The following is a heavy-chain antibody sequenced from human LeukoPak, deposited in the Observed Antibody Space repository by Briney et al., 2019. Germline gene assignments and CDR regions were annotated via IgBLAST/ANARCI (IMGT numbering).Heavy chain of an antibody. CDR2: ISYDGSNK. J-gene: IGHJ4*02. CDR3: ARDRDFDY. Sequence: PGGSLRLSCAATGFTFSSCAMHWVRQAPGKGLQWVAVISYDGSNKYYADSVKGRFTISRDNAKNSLYLQMNSLRAEDTAVYYCARDRDFDYWGQGTLVTVSS. V-gene: IGHV3-30*03. CDR1: GFTFSSCA. D-gene: IGHD3-10*01.